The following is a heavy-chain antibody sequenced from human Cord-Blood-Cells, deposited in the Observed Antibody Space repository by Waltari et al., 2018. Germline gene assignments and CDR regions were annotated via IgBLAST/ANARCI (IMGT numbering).Heavy chain of an antibody. V-gene: IGHV1-2*02. Sequence: QVQLVQSGAEVKKPGDSVKVSCKASGYTFTGYYMHWGRQAPGQGLEWMGWINPNRGGTNYAQKFQGRVTRTRDTSISTAYMGLSRLRSDDTAVYYCASMEFDYWGQGTLVTVSS. D-gene: IGHD1-1*01. J-gene: IGHJ4*02. CDR3: ASMEFDY. CDR2: INPNRGGT. CDR1: GYTFTGYY.